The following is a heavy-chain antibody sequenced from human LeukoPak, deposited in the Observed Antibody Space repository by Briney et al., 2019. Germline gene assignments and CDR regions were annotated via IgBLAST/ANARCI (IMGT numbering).Heavy chain of an antibody. CDR3: ARGIAPAGGIFGFDP. CDR1: GGSISSSSYY. D-gene: IGHD6-13*01. J-gene: IGHJ5*02. Sequence: SETLSLTCTVSGGSISSSSYYWGWIRQPPGKGLEWIGSIYYSGSTYYNPSLKSRVTISVDTSKNQFSLQLNSVTPEDTALYYCARGIAPAGGIFGFDPWGQGTLVTVSS. CDR2: IYYSGST. V-gene: IGHV4-39*07.